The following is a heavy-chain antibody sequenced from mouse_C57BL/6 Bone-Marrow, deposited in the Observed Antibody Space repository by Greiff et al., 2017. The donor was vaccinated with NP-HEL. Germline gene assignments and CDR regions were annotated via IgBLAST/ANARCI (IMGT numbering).Heavy chain of an antibody. J-gene: IGHJ4*01. CDR2: INPDSSTI. CDR3: ARIYSNYGYAMDY. CDR1: GIDFSRYW. D-gene: IGHD2-5*01. V-gene: IGHV4-1*01. Sequence: EVKLLESGGGLVQPGGSLKLSCAASGIDFSRYWMSWVRRAPGKGLEWIGEINPDSSTINYAPSLKDKFIISRDNAKNTLYLQMSKVRSEDTALYYCARIYSNYGYAMDYWGQGTSVTVSS.